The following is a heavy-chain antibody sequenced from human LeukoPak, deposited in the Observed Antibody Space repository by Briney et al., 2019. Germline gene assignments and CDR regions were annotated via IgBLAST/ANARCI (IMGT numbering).Heavy chain of an antibody. CDR1: GGTLCSYA. Sequence: GPTVNVSCKASGGTLCSYAISGVRQAPGQGLEWMGRIIPILGIANYAQKFQGRVTITADKSTSTAYRELSSLRSEDTAVYYCARDIPWDCSGGSCSTDYWGQGTLVTVSS. D-gene: IGHD2-15*01. V-gene: IGHV1-69*04. CDR3: ARDIPWDCSGGSCSTDY. J-gene: IGHJ4*02. CDR2: IIPILGIA.